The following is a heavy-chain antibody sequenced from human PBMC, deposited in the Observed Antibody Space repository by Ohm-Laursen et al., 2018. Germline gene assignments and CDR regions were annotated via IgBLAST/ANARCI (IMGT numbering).Heavy chain of an antibody. J-gene: IGHJ4*02. CDR1: GYTFTGYY. CDR2: INPNSGGT. D-gene: IGHD3-22*01. V-gene: IGHV1-2*02. CDR3: ARDVIGLVVITHSPLDY. Sequence: GASVKVSCKASGYTFTGYYMHWVRQAPGQGLEWIGWINPNSGGTNYAQKVQGRVTMTRDTSISTAYMELSRLRSDDTAVYYCARDVIGLVVITHSPLDYWGQGTLVTVSS.